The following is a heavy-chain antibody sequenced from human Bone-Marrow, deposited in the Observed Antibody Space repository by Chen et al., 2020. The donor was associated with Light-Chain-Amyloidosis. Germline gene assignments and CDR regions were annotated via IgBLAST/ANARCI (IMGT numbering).Heavy chain of an antibody. CDR2: ISTYNGNT. J-gene: IGHJ4*02. V-gene: IGHV1-18*01. CDR3: ARDPGYSSSWSPGSF. D-gene: IGHD6-13*01. CDR1: GYTFTCYG. Sequence: QVQLVQSGAEVKKPGASVKVSCKASGYTFTCYGISWLRPAPGQGLEWMGWISTYNGNTNYAQNLQGRVTMTTDTSTSTAYMELRSLRYDDTAVYYCARDPGYSSSWSPGSFWGQGTLVTVSS.